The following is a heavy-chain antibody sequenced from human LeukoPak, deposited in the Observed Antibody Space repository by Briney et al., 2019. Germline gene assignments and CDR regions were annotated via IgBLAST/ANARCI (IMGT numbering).Heavy chain of an antibody. CDR2: INPNSGVT. D-gene: IGHD3-22*01. J-gene: IGHJ3*02. Sequence: ASVKVSCKASGYTFSVFYIHWVRQAPGQGLEWMGWINPNSGVTNYAQKLQGRVTIARDTSIDTAYMQLSRLRSDDTAVYYCARVFDSSGYYYVSNAFDIWGQGTMVTVSS. V-gene: IGHV1-2*02. CDR3: ARVFDSSGYYYVSNAFDI. CDR1: GYTFSVFY.